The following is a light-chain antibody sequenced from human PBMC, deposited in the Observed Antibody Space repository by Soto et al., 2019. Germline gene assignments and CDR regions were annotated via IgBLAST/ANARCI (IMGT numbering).Light chain of an antibody. CDR1: SSNIGSNT. CDR2: NIN. CDR3: AAWDDSLDVLI. V-gene: IGLV1-44*01. J-gene: IGLJ2*01. Sequence: QSVLTQPPSASGTPGQRVTVSCSGSSSNIGSNTVNWYQHLPGTAPKLLIYNINQRPSGVPDRFSGSKSGTSGSLAISGLQYEDEADYFCAAWDDSLDVLIFGGGTKLTVL.